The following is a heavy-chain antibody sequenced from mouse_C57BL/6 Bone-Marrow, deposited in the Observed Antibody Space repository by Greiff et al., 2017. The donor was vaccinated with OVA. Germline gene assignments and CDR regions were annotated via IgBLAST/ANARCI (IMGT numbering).Heavy chain of an antibody. Sequence: VQLQQSGPELVKPGASVKISCKASGYTFTDYYMNWVKQSHGKSLEWIGDINPNNGGTSYNQKFKGKATLTVDKSSSTAYMELRSLTSEDSAVYYCARGGGFYYYGSSFAWFAYWGQGTLVTVSA. J-gene: IGHJ3*01. CDR2: INPNNGGT. CDR1: GYTFTDYY. D-gene: IGHD1-1*01. CDR3: ARGGGFYYYGSSFAWFAY. V-gene: IGHV1-26*01.